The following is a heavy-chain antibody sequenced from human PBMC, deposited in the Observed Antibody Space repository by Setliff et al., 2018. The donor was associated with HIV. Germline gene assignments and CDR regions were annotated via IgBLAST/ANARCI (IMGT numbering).Heavy chain of an antibody. J-gene: IGHJ6*03. D-gene: IGHD2-15*01. Sequence: GASVKVSCKASGDTFSSYAISWVRQAPGQGLEWMGGIIPIFGTANYAQNLQGRVTITADESTSTAYMELSSLRSEDTAIYYCARGYCSGGSCYYYYYMDVWGKGTTVTVS. CDR3: ARGYCSGGSCYYYYYMDV. CDR1: GDTFSSYA. CDR2: IIPIFGTA. V-gene: IGHV1-69*13.